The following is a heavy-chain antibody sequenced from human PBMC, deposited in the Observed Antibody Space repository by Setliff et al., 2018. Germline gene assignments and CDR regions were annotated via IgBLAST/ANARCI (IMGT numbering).Heavy chain of an antibody. Sequence: GGSLRLSCAASGFTFSNAWMSWVRQAPGKGLEGVGRIKSKTDGGTTDYAAPVKGRFTIPRDDSKNTLYLQMNSLITEDRAVYYCTTAPRRYFDWLSLGGTDYWGQGTLVTVSS. D-gene: IGHD3-9*01. J-gene: IGHJ4*02. CDR1: GFTFSNAW. V-gene: IGHV3-15*01. CDR2: IKSKTDGGTT. CDR3: TTAPRRYFDWLSLGGTDY.